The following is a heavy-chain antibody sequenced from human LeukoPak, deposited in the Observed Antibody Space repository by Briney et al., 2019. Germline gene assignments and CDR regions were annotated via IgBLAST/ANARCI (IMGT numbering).Heavy chain of an antibody. CDR1: GYSFTSYW. D-gene: IGHD3-22*01. V-gene: IGHV5-51*01. CDR2: IYPGDSDT. CDR3: ARGYYDSSGYYPSDAFDI. Sequence: GESLKISCKGSGYSFTSYWIGWVRQMPGKGLEWMGIIYPGDSDTRYSPSFQGQVTISADKSISTAYLQWSSLKASDTAMYYCARGYYDSSGYYPSDAFDIWGQGTMVTVSS. J-gene: IGHJ3*02.